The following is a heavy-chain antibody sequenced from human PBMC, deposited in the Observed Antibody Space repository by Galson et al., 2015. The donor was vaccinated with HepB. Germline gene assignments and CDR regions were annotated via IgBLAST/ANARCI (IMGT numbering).Heavy chain of an antibody. CDR3: ARIRSSHGNFDY. Sequence: PALVKPTQTLTLTCTFSGLSLSTSGMCVSWIRQPPGKALEWLALIDWDDDKYYSTSLKTRLTISKDTSKNQVVLTMTNMDPVDTATYYCARIRSSHGNFDYWGQGTLVTVSS. CDR2: IDWDDDK. J-gene: IGHJ4*02. CDR1: GLSLSTSGMC. V-gene: IGHV2-70*01. D-gene: IGHD1-26*01.